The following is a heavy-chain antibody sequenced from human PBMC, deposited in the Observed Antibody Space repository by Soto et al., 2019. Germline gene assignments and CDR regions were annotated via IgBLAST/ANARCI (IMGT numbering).Heavy chain of an antibody. Sequence: QVQLVQSGAEVKKPGSSVKVSCKASGGTFSSYAISWVRQAPGQGLEWMGGIIPIFGTANYAQKFQGRVKITADESTSTAYMELSSLRSEDTAVYYCARETQRRITMVRGVIIGDAFDIWGQGTMVTVSS. CDR1: GGTFSSYA. CDR2: IIPIFGTA. D-gene: IGHD3-10*01. J-gene: IGHJ3*02. V-gene: IGHV1-69*01. CDR3: ARETQRRITMVRGVIIGDAFDI.